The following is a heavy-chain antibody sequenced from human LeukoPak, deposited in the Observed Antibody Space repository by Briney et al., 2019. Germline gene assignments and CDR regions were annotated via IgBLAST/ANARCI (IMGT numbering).Heavy chain of an antibody. CDR1: GYSFIIFY. Sequence: ASVRVSSKASGYSFIIFYIHWVRQAPGQGLEWMGVINPSGGSTAYAQQFQGRVTMTRDTSTTTVYMELSSLRSEDTAVYYCARERYGSGSYYFDYWGQGTLVTVSS. CDR3: ARERYGSGSYYFDY. CDR2: INPSGGST. D-gene: IGHD3-10*01. J-gene: IGHJ4*02. V-gene: IGHV1-46*01.